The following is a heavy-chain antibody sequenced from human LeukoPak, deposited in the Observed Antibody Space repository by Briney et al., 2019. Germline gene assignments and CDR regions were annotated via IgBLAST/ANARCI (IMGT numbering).Heavy chain of an antibody. J-gene: IGHJ4*02. CDR2: LYTDGHT. CDR3: ARDRPGGSYLDFDY. D-gene: IGHD1-26*01. CDR1: GFTVSTNY. Sequence: GGSLRLSCAASGFTVSTNYMSWVRQAPGKGLEWVSVLYTDGHTYYADSVKGRFTISRDNSKNTLYLQMNSLRAEDTAVYYCARDRPGGSYLDFDYWGQGALVTVSS. V-gene: IGHV3-66*01.